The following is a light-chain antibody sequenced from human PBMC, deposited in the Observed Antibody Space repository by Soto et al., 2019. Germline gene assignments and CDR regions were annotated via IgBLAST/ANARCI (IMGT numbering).Light chain of an antibody. CDR1: VTVSDNY. CDR2: DAS. Sequence: EIVLTHSPGTLSLSPGERATLSCRASVTVSDNYLAWYQQKAGQAPRLVIYDASNRATGIPDRFSASGSGTDFTLTISRLEPEDFAVYYCQQYTNAPLTFGQGTKVEVK. J-gene: IGKJ1*01. V-gene: IGKV3-20*01. CDR3: QQYTNAPLT.